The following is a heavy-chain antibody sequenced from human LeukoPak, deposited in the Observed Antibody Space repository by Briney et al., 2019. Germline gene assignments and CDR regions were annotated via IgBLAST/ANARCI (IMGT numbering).Heavy chain of an antibody. Sequence: SETLSLTCAVYGGSFSGYYWSWIRQPPGKGLEWIGEINHSGSTNYNPSLKSRVTISVDTSKNQFSLKLSSVTAADTAVYYCARHRYYGSGSFPLLGLFGPRGQGTLVPVSS. CDR1: GGSFSGYY. D-gene: IGHD3-10*01. CDR3: ARHRYYGSGSFPLLGLFGP. V-gene: IGHV4-34*01. CDR2: INHSGST. J-gene: IGHJ5*02.